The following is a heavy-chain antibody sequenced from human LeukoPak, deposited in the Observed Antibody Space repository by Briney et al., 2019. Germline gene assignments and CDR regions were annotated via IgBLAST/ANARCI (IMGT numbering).Heavy chain of an antibody. CDR1: GFTFSSYS. Sequence: PGGSLRLSCAASGFTFSSYSMNWVRQAPGKGLEWVSSISSSSSYIYYADSVKGRFTISRDNAKNSLYLQMNSLRAEDTAVYYCARVFGYYYYYGMDVWGQGTTVTVSS. D-gene: IGHD3-3*01. V-gene: IGHV3-21*01. J-gene: IGHJ6*02. CDR3: ARVFGYYYYYGMDV. CDR2: ISSSSSYI.